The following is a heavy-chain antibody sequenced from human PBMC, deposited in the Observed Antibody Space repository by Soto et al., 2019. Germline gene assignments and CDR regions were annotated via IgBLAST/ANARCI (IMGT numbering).Heavy chain of an antibody. J-gene: IGHJ2*01. Sequence: QVQLVQSGAEVKKPGSSVTVSCKASGGTFSSYTISWVRQAPGQGLEWMGGIIPIFGTANYAQKFQVRVRITADESTSTAYMELSSLRSEDTAVYYCARGNHRWLQLWYFDLWGRGALVPVSS. V-gene: IGHV1-69*12. D-gene: IGHD5-12*01. CDR1: GGTFSSYT. CDR2: IIPIFGTA. CDR3: ARGNHRWLQLWYFDL.